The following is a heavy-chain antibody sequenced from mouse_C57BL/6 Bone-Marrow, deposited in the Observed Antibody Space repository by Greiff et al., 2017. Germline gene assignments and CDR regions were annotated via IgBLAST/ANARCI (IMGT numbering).Heavy chain of an antibody. CDR3: ARGLYYYGSSYNY. CDR1: GYTFTDYY. V-gene: IGHV1-19*01. Sequence: VQLQQSGPVLVKPGASVKMSCKASGYTFTDYYMNWVKQSHGKSLEWIGVINPYNGGTSYNQKFKGKATLTVDKSSSTAYMELNSLTSEDSAVYYCARGLYYYGSSYNYWGQGTTLTVSS. CDR2: INPYNGGT. J-gene: IGHJ2*01. D-gene: IGHD1-1*01.